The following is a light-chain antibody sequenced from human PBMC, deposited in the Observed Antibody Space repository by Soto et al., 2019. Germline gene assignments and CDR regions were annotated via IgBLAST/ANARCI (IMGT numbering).Light chain of an antibody. CDR1: QSISSW. Sequence: DIQMTQSPSTLSASVGDRVTITCRASQSISSWLAWYQQKPGKAPKLLIYDASSLESGVPSRFSGSGSDTELTLTINNLQPDDFATYHCQQYNRYSLTFGGGTKVEIK. J-gene: IGKJ4*01. CDR2: DAS. V-gene: IGKV1-5*01. CDR3: QQYNRYSLT.